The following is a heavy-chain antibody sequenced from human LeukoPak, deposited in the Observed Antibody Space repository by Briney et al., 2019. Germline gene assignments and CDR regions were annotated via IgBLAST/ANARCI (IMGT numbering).Heavy chain of an antibody. Sequence: PSETLSLTCTVSGGSISSSSYYWGWIRQPPGKGLEWIGSIYYSGSTYYNPSLKSRVTISVDTSKNQFSLKLSSVTAADTAVYYCARAAGGTYYQVYNWFDPWGQGTLVTVSS. V-gene: IGHV4-39*07. CDR2: IYYSGST. D-gene: IGHD2-2*01. CDR1: GGSISSSSYY. J-gene: IGHJ5*02. CDR3: ARAAGGTYYQVYNWFDP.